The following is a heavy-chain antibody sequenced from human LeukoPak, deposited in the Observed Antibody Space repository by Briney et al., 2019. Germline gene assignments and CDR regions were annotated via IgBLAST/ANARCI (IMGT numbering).Heavy chain of an antibody. CDR3: ARDEGYSYGYSNFDY. D-gene: IGHD5-18*01. CDR1: GGTFSSYA. V-gene: IGHV1-69*13. Sequence: SVKVSCKASGGTFSSYAISWVRQAPGQGLEWMGGIIPIFGTANYAQKFQGRVTITADESTSTAYMELSSLRSEDTAVYYCARDEGYSYGYSNFDYWGQGTLVTVSS. J-gene: IGHJ4*02. CDR2: IIPIFGTA.